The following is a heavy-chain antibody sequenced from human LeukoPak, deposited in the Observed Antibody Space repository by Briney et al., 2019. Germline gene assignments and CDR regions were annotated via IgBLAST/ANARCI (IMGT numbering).Heavy chain of an antibody. CDR2: ISAYNGNT. CDR3: ARDSGERGSGSYLIAY. Sequence: SVKVSCKASGYTFTSYGISWVRQAPGQGLEWMGWISAYNGNTNYAQKFQGRVTMTRDTSISTAYMELSRLRSDDTAVYYCARDSGERGSGSYLIAYWGQGTLVTVSS. J-gene: IGHJ4*02. V-gene: IGHV1-18*01. CDR1: GYTFTSYG. D-gene: IGHD3-10*01.